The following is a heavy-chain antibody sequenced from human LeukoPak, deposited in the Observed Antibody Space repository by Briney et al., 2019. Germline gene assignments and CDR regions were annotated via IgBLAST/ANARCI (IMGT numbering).Heavy chain of an antibody. J-gene: IGHJ4*02. CDR2: VSPYNGNT. D-gene: IGHD3-10*01. V-gene: IGHV1-18*01. Sequence: ASVKVSCKTSGYTFTDYDITWVRQAPGQGLEWMGRVSPYNGNTYYSQRFQDRVTITKDTSTSTAYMDLRNLRTDDTAMYYCARNGRVRRVVKDLFEYWGQGTLVAVSS. CDR3: ARNGRVRRVVKDLFEY. CDR1: GYTFTDYD.